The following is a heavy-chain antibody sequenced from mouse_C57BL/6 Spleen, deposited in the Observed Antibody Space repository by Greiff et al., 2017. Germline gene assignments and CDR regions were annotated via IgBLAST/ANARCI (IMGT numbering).Heavy chain of an antibody. V-gene: IGHV5-4*01. Sequence: EVQRVESGGGLVKPGAPLKLSCAASGFTFSSYSMSWVRQTPEKRLEWVATISDGGSYTYYPDNVKGRFTISRDNAKNNLYLQMSHLKSEDTAMYYGARDRKVYYYAMDYWGQGASVTVSS. CDR3: ARDRKVYYYAMDY. J-gene: IGHJ4*01. CDR1: GFTFSSYS. D-gene: IGHD2-14*01. CDR2: ISDGGSYT.